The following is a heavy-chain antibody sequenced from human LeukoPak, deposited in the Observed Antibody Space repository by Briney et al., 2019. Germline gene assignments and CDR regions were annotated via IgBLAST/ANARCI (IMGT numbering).Heavy chain of an antibody. Sequence: GESLKISCKGSGYSFTSYWIDWVRQMPGKGLEWMRIIYPGDSDTRYSPSFQGQVTISADKSISTAYLQWSSLKASDTAMYYRARLAVVRGVPNWFDPWGQGTLVTVSP. V-gene: IGHV5-51*01. CDR1: GYSFTSYW. D-gene: IGHD3-10*01. CDR3: ARLAVVRGVPNWFDP. CDR2: IYPGDSDT. J-gene: IGHJ5*02.